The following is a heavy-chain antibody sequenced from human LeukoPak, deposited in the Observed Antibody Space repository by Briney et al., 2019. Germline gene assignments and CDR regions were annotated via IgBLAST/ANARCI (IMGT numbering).Heavy chain of an antibody. CDR1: GFSLSTSGVG. V-gene: IGHV2-5*05. CDR2: IYWDDDK. D-gene: IGHD3-10*01. J-gene: IGHJ3*02. Sequence: SGPTLVNPTQTLTLTCTFSGFSLSTSGVGVGWIRQPPGKALGWLALIYWDDDKRYGPSLKSRLTITKDTSKNQVVLTMTNMDPVDTATYYCAHITMVRGVIIPGAFDIWGQGTMVTVSS. CDR3: AHITMVRGVIIPGAFDI.